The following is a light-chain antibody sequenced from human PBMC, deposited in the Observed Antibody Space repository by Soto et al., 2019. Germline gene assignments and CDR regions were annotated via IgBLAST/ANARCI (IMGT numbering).Light chain of an antibody. Sequence: QSALPQPASVSGSPGQSITISCTGTSSDVGGYNYVSWYQQLPGKAPKLMIYEVSNRPSGVSNRFSGSKSGNTASLTISGLQAEDAADYYCSSYTSSSSSYVFGTGTKVTVL. CDR3: SSYTSSSSSYV. CDR1: SSDVGGYNY. CDR2: EVS. J-gene: IGLJ1*01. V-gene: IGLV2-14*01.